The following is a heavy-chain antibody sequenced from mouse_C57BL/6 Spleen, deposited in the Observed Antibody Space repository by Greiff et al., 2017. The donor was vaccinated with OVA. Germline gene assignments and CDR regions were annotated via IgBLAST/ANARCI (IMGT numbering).Heavy chain of an antibody. V-gene: IGHV1-18*01. CDR3: ASHGSSRGYYAMDY. CDR2: INPNNGGT. J-gene: IGHJ4*01. CDR1: GYTFTDYN. D-gene: IGHD1-1*01. Sequence: VQLQQSGPELVKPGASVKIPCKASGYTFTDYNMDWVKQSHGKSLEWIGDINPNNGGTIYNQKFKGKATLTVDKSSSTAYMELRSLTSEDTAVYYCASHGSSRGYYAMDYWGQGTSATVSS.